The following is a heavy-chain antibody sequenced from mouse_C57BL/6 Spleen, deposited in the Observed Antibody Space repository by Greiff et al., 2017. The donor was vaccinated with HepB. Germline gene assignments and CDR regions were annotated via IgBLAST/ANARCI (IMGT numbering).Heavy chain of an antibody. Sequence: ESGPGLVKPSQSLSLTCSVTGYSITSGYYWNWIRQFPGNKLEWMGYISYDGSNNYNPSLKNRISITRDTSKNQFFLKLNSVTTEDTATYYCAREGGRVLDYWGQGTSVTVSS. CDR3: AREGGRVLDY. CDR1: GYSITSGYY. D-gene: IGHD3-3*01. CDR2: ISYDGSN. J-gene: IGHJ4*01. V-gene: IGHV3-6*01.